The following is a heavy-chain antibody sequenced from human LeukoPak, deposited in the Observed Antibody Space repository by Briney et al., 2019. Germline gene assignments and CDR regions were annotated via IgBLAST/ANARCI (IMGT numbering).Heavy chain of an antibody. CDR2: ISAGGDRT. V-gene: IGHV3-23*01. Sequence: GRSLRLSCAASGFAFSSLDMGWVRQAPRKGLEWVSAISAGGDRTYYAGSVKGRFTISRDNSKNTLSLQMDSLRSEDTAVYYCAKDSGVVATAIPNYWGQGALVTVSS. CDR3: AKDSGVVATAIPNY. D-gene: IGHD2-21*02. CDR1: GFAFSSLD. J-gene: IGHJ4*02.